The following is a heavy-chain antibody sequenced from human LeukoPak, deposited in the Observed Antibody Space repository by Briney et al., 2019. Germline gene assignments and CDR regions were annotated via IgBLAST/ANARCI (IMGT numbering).Heavy chain of an antibody. CDR2: IYLDGSRA. CDR3: ARDEYNWNVDAFDI. CDR1: GFTFTNYW. V-gene: IGHV3-7*01. Sequence: GGSLRLSCAVSGFTFTNYWMSWARQSPGKGLEWVANIYLDGSRAYYVDSVKGRFTISRDNAKNSLYLQMNSLRAEDTAVYYCARDEYNWNVDAFDIWGQGTVVTVSS. D-gene: IGHD1-20*01. J-gene: IGHJ3*02.